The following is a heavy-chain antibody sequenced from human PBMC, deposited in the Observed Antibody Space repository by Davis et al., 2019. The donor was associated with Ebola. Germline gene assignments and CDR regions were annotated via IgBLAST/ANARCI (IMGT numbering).Heavy chain of an antibody. J-gene: IGHJ3*02. CDR1: GFTFTSSA. Sequence: AASVKVSCKASGFTFTSSAVQWVRQARGQRLEWIGWIFVGSGNTNYAQKFQERVTITRDMSTSTAYMELSSLRSEDTAVYYCARASPLYYSDSSGYYSGRDAFDIWGQGTMVTVSS. D-gene: IGHD3-22*01. CDR2: IFVGSGNT. CDR3: ARASPLYYSDSSGYYSGRDAFDI. V-gene: IGHV1-58*01.